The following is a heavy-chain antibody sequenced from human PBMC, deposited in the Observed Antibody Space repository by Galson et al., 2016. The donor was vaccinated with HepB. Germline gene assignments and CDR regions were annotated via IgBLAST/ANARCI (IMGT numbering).Heavy chain of an antibody. CDR1: GFFFSGRA. Sequence: AASGFFFSGRAMSWVRQAPGKGLEWVSGINRYGATTGYAASVKGRFTISRDNSNNTLYLQMNSLTTEDTAVYYCARDDYSGGRGSPDYWGQGTLVTVSS. D-gene: IGHD4/OR15-4a*01. V-gene: IGHV3-23*01. J-gene: IGHJ4*02. CDR3: ARDDYSGGRGSPDY. CDR2: INRYGATT.